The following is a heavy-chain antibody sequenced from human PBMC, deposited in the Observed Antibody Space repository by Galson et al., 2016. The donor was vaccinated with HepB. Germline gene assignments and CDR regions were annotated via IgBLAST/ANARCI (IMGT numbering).Heavy chain of an antibody. J-gene: IGHJ4*02. CDR1: GFYVSTNY. Sequence: SLRLSCAASGFYVSTNYTSWVRQGPGKGLEWVAIIWYDGSQKYYADSVKGRFTISRDNSKNTLYLQMNSLRVEDTAVYYCAKDRNDWSFDYWGQGALVTVSS. V-gene: IGHV3-33*06. D-gene: IGHD3-9*01. CDR3: AKDRNDWSFDY. CDR2: IWYDGSQK.